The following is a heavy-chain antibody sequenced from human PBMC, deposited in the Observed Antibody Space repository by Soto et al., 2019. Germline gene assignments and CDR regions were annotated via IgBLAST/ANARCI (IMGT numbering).Heavy chain of an antibody. CDR1: GGSISSGGYY. CDR2: IYYSGST. Sequence: KASETLSLTCTVSGGSISSGGYYWSWIRQHPGKGLEWIGYIYYSGSTYYNPSLKSRVTISVDTSKNQFSLKLSSVTAADTAVYYCARESGYCSGGSCYQEKHNWFDPWGQGTLVTVSS. V-gene: IGHV4-31*03. J-gene: IGHJ5*02. D-gene: IGHD2-15*01. CDR3: ARESGYCSGGSCYQEKHNWFDP.